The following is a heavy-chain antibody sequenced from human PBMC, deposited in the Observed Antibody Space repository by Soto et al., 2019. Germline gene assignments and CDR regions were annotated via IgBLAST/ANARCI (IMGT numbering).Heavy chain of an antibody. V-gene: IGHV3-23*01. CDR3: AKMSGYDILTGPYGY. CDR2: ISGSGGST. D-gene: IGHD3-9*01. J-gene: IGHJ4*02. Sequence: LRLSCAASGFTFSSYAMSWVRQAPGKGLEWVSAISGSGGSTYYAGSVKGRFTISRDNSKNTLYLQMNSLRAEDTAVYYCAKMSGYDILTGPYGYWGQGTLVTVSS. CDR1: GFTFSSYA.